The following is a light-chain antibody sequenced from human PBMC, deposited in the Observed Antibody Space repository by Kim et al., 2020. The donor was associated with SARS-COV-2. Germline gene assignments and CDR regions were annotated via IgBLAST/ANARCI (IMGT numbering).Light chain of an antibody. CDR3: QQRSDWPIT. V-gene: IGKV3-11*01. Sequence: EIVLTQSPATLSLSPGERATLSCRSSENIYTYLAWYQQNRGQAPRLLIYDASYRATGIPARFTGSGSGTDFTLTISSLEPEDFAVYYCQQRSDWPITFGQGTRLEIK. J-gene: IGKJ5*01. CDR1: ENIYTY. CDR2: DAS.